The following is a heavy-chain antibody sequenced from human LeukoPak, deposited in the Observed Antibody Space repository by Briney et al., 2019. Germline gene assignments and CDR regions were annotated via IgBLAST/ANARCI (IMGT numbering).Heavy chain of an antibody. CDR2: IYTSGST. D-gene: IGHD6-13*01. V-gene: IGHV4-61*02. CDR1: GGSISSGSYY. CDR3: ASFGAAAAGLQLGTDDY. J-gene: IGHJ4*02. Sequence: SETLSLTCTVSGGSISSGSYYWSWIRQPAGKGLEWIGRIYTSGSTNYNPSLKSRVTISVDTSKNQFSLKLSSVTAADTAVYYCASFGAAAAGLQLGTDDYWGQGTLVTVSS.